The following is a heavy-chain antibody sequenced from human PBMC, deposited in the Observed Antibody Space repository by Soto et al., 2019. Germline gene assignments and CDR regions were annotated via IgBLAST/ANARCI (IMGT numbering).Heavy chain of an antibody. Sequence: QVQLQESGPGLVKPSQTLSLTCTVSGGSISSGGYYWSWIRQHPGKGLEWIGYNYYSGSTYYNPSLKSRVTISVDTSKNQFSLKLSSVTAADTAVYYCARDITIFGVVIHNWFDPWGQGTLVTVSS. V-gene: IGHV4-31*03. CDR2: NYYSGST. J-gene: IGHJ5*02. CDR1: GGSISSGGYY. CDR3: ARDITIFGVVIHNWFDP. D-gene: IGHD3-3*01.